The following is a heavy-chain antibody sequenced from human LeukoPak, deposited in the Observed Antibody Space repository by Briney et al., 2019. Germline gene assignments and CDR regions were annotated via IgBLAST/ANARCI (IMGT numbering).Heavy chain of an antibody. Sequence: GGSLRLSCAASGFTFSSYSMNWVRQAPGKGLEWVSSISSSSTYIYYADSVKGRFTISRDNAKNSLYLQMNSLRAEDTAVYYCARPRAYDSSGYYQDAFAIWGQGTMVTASS. J-gene: IGHJ3*02. D-gene: IGHD3-22*01. CDR3: ARPRAYDSSGYYQDAFAI. V-gene: IGHV3-21*01. CDR1: GFTFSSYS. CDR2: ISSSSTYI.